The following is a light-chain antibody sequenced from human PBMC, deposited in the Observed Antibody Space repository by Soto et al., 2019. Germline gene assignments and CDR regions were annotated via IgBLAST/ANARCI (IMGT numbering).Light chain of an antibody. V-gene: IGKV3-11*01. CDR2: DAS. CDR3: QQRNSWPIT. CDR1: QSVRTF. J-gene: IGKJ5*01. Sequence: ETVLTQSPATLSLSPGESATLSCRASQSVRTFLAWYQQKPGQPPRLLIYDASKRATGIPARFSGSGSGTDFTLTISSLEPEDFAVYYCQQRNSWPITFGQGTRLEIK.